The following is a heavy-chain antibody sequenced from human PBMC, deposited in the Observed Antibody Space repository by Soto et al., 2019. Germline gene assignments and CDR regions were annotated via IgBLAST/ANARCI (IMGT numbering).Heavy chain of an antibody. Sequence: QVQLVESAGGVVQPGRSLRLSCAASGFTFSSYAMHWVRQAPGKGLEWVAVISSDGSKKYYADSGKGRFTIFRDNSKNTLYLQMNSLSPEDTAVYYCASPTIRDHSAFDLWGQGTMVTVSS. D-gene: IGHD5-18*01. CDR1: GFTFSSYA. V-gene: IGHV3-30-3*01. CDR2: ISSDGSKK. CDR3: ASPTIRDHSAFDL. J-gene: IGHJ3*01.